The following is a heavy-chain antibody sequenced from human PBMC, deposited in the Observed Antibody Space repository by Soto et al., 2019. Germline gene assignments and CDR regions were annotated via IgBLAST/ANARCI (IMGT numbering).Heavy chain of an antibody. CDR2: IFSDNER. V-gene: IGHV2-26*01. CDR3: VRMNADSYQFYYAMDV. D-gene: IGHD4-17*01. J-gene: IGHJ6*02. CDR1: GFSLSTGRMG. Sequence: SGRTLVNPTETLTLTCTVSGFSLSTGRMGVSWIRQPPGKALEWLAHIFSDNERFYSTSMQGRLTISKDPSGSQVVLSMTNLDPVDTATYYCVRMNADSYQFYYAMDVWGQGTTVTVSS.